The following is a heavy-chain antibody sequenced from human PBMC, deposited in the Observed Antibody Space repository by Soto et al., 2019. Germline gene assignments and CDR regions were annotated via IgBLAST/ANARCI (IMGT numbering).Heavy chain of an antibody. CDR2: TYYRSKWYN. V-gene: IGHV6-1*01. D-gene: IGHD3-16*02. J-gene: IGHJ6*02. Sequence: LTQTCAVSWGGRSRNSAASNWIKKTTSRGLEWLGRTYYRSKWYNDYAVSVKSRITINPDTSKNQFSLQLNSVTPEDTAVYYCARVVISGNYYGMDVWGQGTTVTSP. CDR1: WGGRSRNSAA. CDR3: ARVVISGNYYGMDV.